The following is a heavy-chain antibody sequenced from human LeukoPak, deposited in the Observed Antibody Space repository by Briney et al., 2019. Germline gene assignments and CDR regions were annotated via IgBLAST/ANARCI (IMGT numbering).Heavy chain of an antibody. J-gene: IGHJ6*02. CDR3: AKDSLAVAGSYYYYGMDV. D-gene: IGHD6-19*01. V-gene: IGHV3-9*01. CDR1: GFTFDDYA. CDR2: ISWNSGSI. Sequence: SLKISCAASGFTFDDYAMHWVRQAPGKGLEWVSGISWNSGSIGYADSVKGRFTISRDNAKNSLYLQMNSLRAEDTALYYCAKDSLAVAGSYYYYGMDVWGQGTTVTVSS.